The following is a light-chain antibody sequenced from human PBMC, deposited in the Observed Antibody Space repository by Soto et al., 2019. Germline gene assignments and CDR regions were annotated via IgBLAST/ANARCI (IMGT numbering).Light chain of an antibody. Sequence: EIVLTQSPGTLSLSPGQRATLSCRASESVSRSYLAWYQQKPGQAPRLLMYGASSRATGIPDRFSGSGSGTDFTLTSSSLEPEDFAVYYCRQYGSSKTFGQGTKVEIK. CDR3: RQYGSSKT. V-gene: IGKV3-20*01. CDR1: ESVSRSY. J-gene: IGKJ1*01. CDR2: GAS.